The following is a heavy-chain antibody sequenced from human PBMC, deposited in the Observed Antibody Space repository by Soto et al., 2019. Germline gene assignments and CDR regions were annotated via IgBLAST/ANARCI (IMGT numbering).Heavy chain of an antibody. CDR2: IIPIFGTA. CDR1: GGTFSSYA. CDR3: ARSAPGVIAAAGLAAFDI. Sequence: QVQLVQSGAEVKKPGSSVKVSCKASGGTFSSYAISWVRQAPGQGLEWMGGIIPIFGTANYAQKFQGRVTITADKSKSTVYMEPSSMRSEDRAVYYWARSAPGVIAAAGLAAFDIWGQGTMVIVSS. D-gene: IGHD6-13*01. V-gene: IGHV1-69*06. J-gene: IGHJ3*02.